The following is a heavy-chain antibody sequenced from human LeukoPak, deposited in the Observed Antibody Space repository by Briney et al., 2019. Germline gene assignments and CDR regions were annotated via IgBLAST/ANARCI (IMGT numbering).Heavy chain of an antibody. CDR2: INHSGST. J-gene: IGHJ4*02. CDR1: GGSFSGYY. CDR3: ARVFAGIEYYFDY. V-gene: IGHV4-34*01. Sequence: SETLSLTCAVYGGSFSGYYWSWIRQPPGKGLEWIGEINHSGSTNYNPSLKSRVTMSVDTSKNQFSLKLSSVTAADTAVYYCARVFAGIEYYFDYWGQGTLVTVSS. D-gene: IGHD6-13*01.